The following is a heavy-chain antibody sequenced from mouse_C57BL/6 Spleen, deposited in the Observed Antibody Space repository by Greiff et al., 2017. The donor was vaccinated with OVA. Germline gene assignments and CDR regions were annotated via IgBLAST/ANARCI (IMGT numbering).Heavy chain of an antibody. CDR2: INPYNGGT. Sequence: VQLQQSGPVLVKPGASVQMSCKASGYTFTDYYMNWVKQSHGKSLEWIGVINPYNGGTSYNQKFKGKATLTVDKSSSTAYMELNSLTSEDSAVYYCAREGEYFDYWGQGTTLTVSS. J-gene: IGHJ2*01. V-gene: IGHV1-19*01. CDR3: AREGEYFDY. CDR1: GYTFTDYY.